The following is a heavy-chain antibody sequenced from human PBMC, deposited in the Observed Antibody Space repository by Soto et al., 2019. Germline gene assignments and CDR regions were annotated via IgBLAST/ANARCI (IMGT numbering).Heavy chain of an antibody. J-gene: IGHJ4*02. D-gene: IGHD3-10*01. V-gene: IGHV4-39*01. Sequence: KPSGTLALTCPVSGGSISSSSNYWGWIRQPPGKGLEWIGSIFNSGSTSYNPPLTSRVTISVDTSKNQFSLKLISVTAADTAVYYCAIHLRGLGSKDPVRIDYWGQGTLVPVSS. CDR2: IFNSGST. CDR1: GGSISSSSNY. CDR3: AIHLRGLGSKDPVRIDY.